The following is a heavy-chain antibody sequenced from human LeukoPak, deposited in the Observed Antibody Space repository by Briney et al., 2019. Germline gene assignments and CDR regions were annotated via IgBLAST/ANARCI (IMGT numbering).Heavy chain of an antibody. J-gene: IGHJ4*02. CDR1: GFTFSNYW. Sequence: GGSLRLSCAASGFTFSNYWMSWVRQAPGKGLEWVANIKQDGSDIYYVDSVKGRFTISRDNAKNSLYLQMNSLRAEDTAVYYCMRSGTYVFDCWGQGTLVTVSS. CDR2: IKQDGSDI. CDR3: MRSGTYVFDC. D-gene: IGHD1-26*01. V-gene: IGHV3-7*01.